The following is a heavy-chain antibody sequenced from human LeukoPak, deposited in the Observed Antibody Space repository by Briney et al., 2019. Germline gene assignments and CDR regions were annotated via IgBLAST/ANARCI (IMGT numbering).Heavy chain of an antibody. V-gene: IGHV4-4*07. Sequence: SETLSLTCTVSGGSINSFYWTRIRQPAGKGLEWIGRIYSSGSTNYNPSLKSRVTISVDTSKNQFSLKLSSVTAADTAVYYCARLMRSDYSNYNYYYYYMDVWGKGTTVTVSS. CDR1: GGSINSFY. CDR3: ARLMRSDYSNYNYYYYYMDV. CDR2: IYSSGST. D-gene: IGHD4-11*01. J-gene: IGHJ6*03.